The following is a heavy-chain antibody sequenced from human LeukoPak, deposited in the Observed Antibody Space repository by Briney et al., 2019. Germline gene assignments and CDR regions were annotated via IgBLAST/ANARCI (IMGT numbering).Heavy chain of an antibody. CDR1: GGSFSGYY. CDR2: INHSGST. J-gene: IGHJ4*02. Sequence: SETLSLTCAVYGGSFSGYYWSWIRQPPGKGLEWIGEINHSGSTNYNPSLKSRVTISVDTSKNQFSLELSSVTAADTAVYYCARKGWGPIGGFAYWGKGTLVTVSP. V-gene: IGHV4-34*01. D-gene: IGHD3-16*01. CDR3: ARKGWGPIGGFAY.